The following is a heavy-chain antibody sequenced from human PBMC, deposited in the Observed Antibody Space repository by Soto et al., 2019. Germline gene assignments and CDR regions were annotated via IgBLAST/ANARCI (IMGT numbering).Heavy chain of an antibody. V-gene: IGHV4-34*01. D-gene: IGHD7-27*01. CDR1: GGSFSGYY. CDR2: INHSGST. CDR3: ARSLTGYFDE. J-gene: IGHJ4*02. Sequence: PSETLSLTCAVYGGSFSGYYWSWIRQPPGKGLEWIGEINHSGSTNYNPSLKSRVTISVDTSKNQFSLKLSSVTAADTAVYYCARSLTGYFDEWGQGTLVTVSS.